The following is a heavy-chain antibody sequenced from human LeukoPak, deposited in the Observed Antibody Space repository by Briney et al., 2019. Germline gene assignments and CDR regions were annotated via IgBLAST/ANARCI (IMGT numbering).Heavy chain of an antibody. CDR3: ARDRYYYGSGAEYYFDY. CDR1: GYTFTSYG. V-gene: IGHV1-18*01. CDR2: ISAYNGNT. Sequence: GASVKVSCKASGYTFTSYGISWVRQAPGQGLEWMGWISAYNGNTNYAQKLQGRVTMTTDTSTSTAYMELRSLRSDDTAVYYCARDRYYYGSGAEYYFDYWGQGTLVTASS. J-gene: IGHJ4*02. D-gene: IGHD3-10*01.